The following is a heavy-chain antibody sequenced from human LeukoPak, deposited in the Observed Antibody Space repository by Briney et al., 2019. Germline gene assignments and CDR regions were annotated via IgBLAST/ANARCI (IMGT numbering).Heavy chain of an antibody. D-gene: IGHD4-11*01. CDR3: TRVGSDYSNYQNYYYYYYMDV. V-gene: IGHV3-73*01. J-gene: IGHJ6*03. CDR2: IRSKANSYAT. Sequence: GGSLRLSCAASGLTFSGSAMHWVRQASGKGLEWVGRIRSKANSYATAYAASVKGRFTISRDDSKNTAYLQMNSLKTEDTAVYYCTRVGSDYSNYQNYYYYYYMDVWGKGTTVTVSS. CDR1: GLTFSGSA.